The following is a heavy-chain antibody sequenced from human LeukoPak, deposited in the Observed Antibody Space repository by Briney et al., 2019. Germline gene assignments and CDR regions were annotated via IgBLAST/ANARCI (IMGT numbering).Heavy chain of an antibody. CDR3: ARGSGGDAYHPLDY. CDR1: EFTFSTYA. Sequence: GGSLRLSCAASEFTFSTYAIHWVRQAPGKGLEWVALISSDAYSKYNAASVKGRFTISRDNSKNTLSLQMNNLRPEDTAVYYCARGSGGDAYHPLDYWGQGILVTVPS. J-gene: IGHJ4*02. D-gene: IGHD3-16*01. V-gene: IGHV3-30-3*01. CDR2: ISSDAYSK.